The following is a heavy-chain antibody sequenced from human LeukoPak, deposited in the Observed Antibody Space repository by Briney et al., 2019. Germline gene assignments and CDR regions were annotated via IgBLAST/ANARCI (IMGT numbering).Heavy chain of an antibody. CDR2: IIPSLGIT. CDR3: ATEERGSTGNYYFDS. V-gene: IGHV1-69*04. CDR1: GGSFYG. J-gene: IGHJ4*02. Sequence: GASVKVSCKASGGSFYGIIWVRQAPGQGLEWMARIIPSLGITDYAQMFRGRATITADKSTSTAYMELSSLRSEDTAIYYCATEERGSTGNYYFDSWGQGTLVTVSS. D-gene: IGHD2-2*01.